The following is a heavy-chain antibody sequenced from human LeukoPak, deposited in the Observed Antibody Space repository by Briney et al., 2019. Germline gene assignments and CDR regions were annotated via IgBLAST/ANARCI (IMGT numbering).Heavy chain of an antibody. CDR2: IYYSGST. J-gene: IGHJ4*02. V-gene: IGHV4-39*01. Sequence: PSGALSLTCTVSGGSISSSSYYWGWIRQPPGKGLEWIGSIYYSGSTYYNPSLQSRVTISVDTSKNQFSLKLSSVTAADTAVYYCARAGPTTVVTGADYWGQGTLVTVSS. D-gene: IGHD4-23*01. CDR1: GGSISSSSYY. CDR3: ARAGPTTVVTGADY.